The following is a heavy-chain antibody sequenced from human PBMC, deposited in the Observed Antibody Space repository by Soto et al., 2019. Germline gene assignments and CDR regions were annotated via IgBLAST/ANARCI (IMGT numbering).Heavy chain of an antibody. CDR3: AKGRGGSGSLTHRVDF. J-gene: IGHJ4*02. CDR1: GFTFNNYA. D-gene: IGHD3-10*01. V-gene: IGHV3-23*01. Sequence: EVQLLESGGGLVQPGGSLRLSCAASGFTFNNYAMTWVRQAPGKGLEWVSAISGGGDTTSYADSVKGRFTVSRDGSKNTLYLQRSSLRAEDTALYYCAKGRGGSGSLTHRVDFWGQGTLVTVSS. CDR2: ISGGGDTT.